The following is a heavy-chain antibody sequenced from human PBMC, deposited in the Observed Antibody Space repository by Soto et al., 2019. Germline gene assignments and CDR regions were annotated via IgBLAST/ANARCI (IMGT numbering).Heavy chain of an antibody. CDR1: GGSVSSGSYY. Sequence: PSETLSLTCTVSGGSVSSGSYYWSWIRQPPGKGLEWIGYIYYSGSTNYNPSLKSRVTISVDTSKNQFSLKLSSVTAADTAVYYCASRYCSSTSCYLNWLDPWGQGTLVTVS. CDR3: ASRYCSSTSCYLNWLDP. D-gene: IGHD2-2*01. CDR2: IYYSGST. J-gene: IGHJ5*02. V-gene: IGHV4-61*01.